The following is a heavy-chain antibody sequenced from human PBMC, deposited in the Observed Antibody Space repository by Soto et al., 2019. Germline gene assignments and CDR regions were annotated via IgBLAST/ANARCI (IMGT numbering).Heavy chain of an antibody. D-gene: IGHD3-10*01. CDR3: AGTFGSDDF. Sequence: EVQLVESGGGLVRPGGSLSLSCAASGFGFSFSNYYMNWIRQAPGKGLEWVSSISSRGHMTFYAPSVNGRFTISRDNGKNSLYLQMYSLRAEDTGVYFCAGTFGSDDFWGPGTLVTVSS. V-gene: IGHV3-21*01. J-gene: IGHJ4*02. CDR1: GFGFSFSNYY. CDR2: ISSRGHMT.